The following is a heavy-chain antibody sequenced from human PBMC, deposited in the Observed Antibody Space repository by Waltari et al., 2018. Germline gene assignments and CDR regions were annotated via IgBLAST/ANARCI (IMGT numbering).Heavy chain of an antibody. Sequence: QVQLQESGPGLVTPSQTLTLTCTDPGGSISSGGSSRRWIRQHPGKGLEWIWYIYYSGSTYYNPSLKSRVTISVDTSKNQFSLKLSSVTAADTAVYYCARVVTAMVDAFDIWGQGTMVTVSS. D-gene: IGHD5-18*01. CDR1: GGSISSGGSS. J-gene: IGHJ3*02. CDR2: IYYSGST. V-gene: IGHV4-31*03. CDR3: ARVVTAMVDAFDI.